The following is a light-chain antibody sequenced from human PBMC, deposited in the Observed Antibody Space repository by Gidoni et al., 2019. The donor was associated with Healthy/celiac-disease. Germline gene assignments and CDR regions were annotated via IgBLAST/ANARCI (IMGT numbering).Light chain of an antibody. V-gene: IGKV1-39*01. J-gene: IGKJ3*01. CDR1: QSISSY. CDR2: AAS. CDR3: QQSYSTLT. Sequence: IQMTQSPSSLSASVGDRVTITCRASQSISSYLNWYQQKPGKAPKLLIYAASSLQSGVPSRCSGRGSGTDFTLTISSLQPEDFVTYYCQQSYSTLTFGPGTKVDIK.